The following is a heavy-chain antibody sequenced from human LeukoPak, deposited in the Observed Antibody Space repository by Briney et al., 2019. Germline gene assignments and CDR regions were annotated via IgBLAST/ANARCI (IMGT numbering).Heavy chain of an antibody. CDR2: IYYSGST. CDR3: ARHGIAAAATTHYYYDMDV. D-gene: IGHD6-13*01. J-gene: IGHJ6*02. Sequence: VKPSETLSLTCTVSGGSISSYYWSWIRQPPGKGLEWIGYIYYSGSTKYNPSLKSRVTISVDTSKNQFSLKLSSVTAADTAVYYCARHGIAAAATTHYYYDMDVWGQGTTVTVSS. V-gene: IGHV4-59*08. CDR1: GGSISSYY.